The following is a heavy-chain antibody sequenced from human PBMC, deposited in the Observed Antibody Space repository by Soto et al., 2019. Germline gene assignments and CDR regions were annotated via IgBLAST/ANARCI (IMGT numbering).Heavy chain of an antibody. D-gene: IGHD2-15*01. J-gene: IGHJ5*02. Sequence: ASVKVSCKASGYTFTGYYMHWVRQAPGQGLEWMGWINPNSGGTNYAQKFQGWVTMTRDTSISTAYMELSRLRSDDTAVYYCARDMGGLVAATKVTTINNWFDPWGQGTLVTVSS. CDR2: INPNSGGT. CDR3: ARDMGGLVAATKVTTINNWFDP. V-gene: IGHV1-2*04. CDR1: GYTFTGYY.